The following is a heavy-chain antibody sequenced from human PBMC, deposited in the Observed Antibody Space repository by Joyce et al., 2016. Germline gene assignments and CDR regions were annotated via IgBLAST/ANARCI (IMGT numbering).Heavy chain of an antibody. J-gene: IGHJ6*02. CDR1: GGSFNKYT. Sequence: QVHLVQSGAEVKKSGSSVRVSCKASGGSFNKYTVSWVRQDPGQGLAWMGRTSPMLNMINYAQEFQGRVTITADTSTTTAYMQLTGLRFDDTAVYFCAGTFNYPHHDGMDVWGQGTTVTVSS. V-gene: IGHV1-69*02. CDR2: TSPMLNMI. CDR3: AGTFNYPHHDGMDV. D-gene: IGHD4-11*01.